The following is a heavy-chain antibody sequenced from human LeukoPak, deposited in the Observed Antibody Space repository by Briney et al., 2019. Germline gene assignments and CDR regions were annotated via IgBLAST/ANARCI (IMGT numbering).Heavy chain of an antibody. J-gene: IGHJ4*02. CDR2: ISGSGGST. V-gene: IGHV3-23*01. Sequence: GGSLRLSCAASGFSFSVYAMSWVRQAPGKGLEWVSAISGSGGSTYYADSVKGRFTISRDNSKNTLYLQMNSLRAEDTAVYYCAKEHSSSWYRSKLFDYWGQGTLVTVSS. CDR3: AKEHSSSWYRSKLFDY. D-gene: IGHD6-13*01. CDR1: GFSFSVYA.